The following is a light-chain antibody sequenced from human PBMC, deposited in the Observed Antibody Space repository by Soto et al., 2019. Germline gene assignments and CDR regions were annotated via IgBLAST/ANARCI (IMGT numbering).Light chain of an antibody. CDR3: SSYTSASTHWV. CDR1: SRDVGGYNY. V-gene: IGLV2-14*01. CDR2: DVT. Sequence: QSALTQPASVSGSPGQSITISCTGTSRDVGGYNYVSWYQQYPGKAPKLMIYDVTDRPSGVSNRFSGSKSGNTASLTISGLQPEDEADYYCSSYTSASTHWVFGGGTKVTVL. J-gene: IGLJ3*02.